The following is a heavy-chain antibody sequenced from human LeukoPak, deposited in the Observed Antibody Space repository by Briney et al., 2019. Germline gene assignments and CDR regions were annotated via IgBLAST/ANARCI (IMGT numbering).Heavy chain of an antibody. V-gene: IGHV4-59*01. CDR2: IYYSGST. CDR1: GGSISSYY. CDR3: ARWGAGIAAAPTGNWFDP. D-gene: IGHD6-13*01. Sequence: SETLSLTCTVSGGSISSYYWSWIRQPPGKGLEWIGYIYYSGSTNYNPSLKSRVTISVDTSKNQFSLKLSSVTAADTAVYYCARWGAGIAAAPTGNWFDPWGQGTLVTVSS. J-gene: IGHJ5*02.